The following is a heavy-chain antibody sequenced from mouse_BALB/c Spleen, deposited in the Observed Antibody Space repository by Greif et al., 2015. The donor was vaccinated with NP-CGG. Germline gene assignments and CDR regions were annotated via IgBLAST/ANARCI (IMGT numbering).Heavy chain of an antibody. J-gene: IGHJ4*01. D-gene: IGHD1-1*02. CDR3: ARGGGGYAMDY. CDR1: GFTFSSYA. Sequence: EVQLVESGGGLVKPGGSLKLSCAASGFTFSSYAMSWVRQTPEKRLEWVATISSGGSYTYYPDSVKGRFTISRDNAKNTLYLQMSSLRSEDTAMYYCARGGGGYAMDYWGQGTSVTVSS. V-gene: IGHV5-9-3*01. CDR2: ISSGGSYT.